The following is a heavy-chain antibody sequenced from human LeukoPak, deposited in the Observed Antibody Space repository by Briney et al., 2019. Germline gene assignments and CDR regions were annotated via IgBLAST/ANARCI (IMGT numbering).Heavy chain of an antibody. D-gene: IGHD5-18*01. Sequence: PSETLSLTRTVSVGSISRHYWSWIRQPPGKALEWIVYIYNSGSTNYNPSFKSQVTISVDTSENQFSLKLTSVTAADTAVYDCARGGYSYGYDDDFEYWGQGILVTVSS. CDR1: VGSISRHY. V-gene: IGHV4-59*11. J-gene: IGHJ4*02. CDR3: ARGGYSYGYDDDFEY. CDR2: IYNSGST.